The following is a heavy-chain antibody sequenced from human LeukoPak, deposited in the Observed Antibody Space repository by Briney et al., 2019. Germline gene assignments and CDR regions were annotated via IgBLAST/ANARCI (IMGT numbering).Heavy chain of an antibody. D-gene: IGHD6-13*01. V-gene: IGHV3-11*04. Sequence: GGSLRLSCAASGFPFSSYAMSWIRQAPGKGLEGVSYISSSGSTIYYADSVKGRFTISRDNAKNSLYLQMNSLRAEDTAVYYCARDQGIAAAATWAWYFDYWGQGTLVTVSS. CDR2: ISSSGSTI. J-gene: IGHJ4*02. CDR1: GFPFSSYA. CDR3: ARDQGIAAAATWAWYFDY.